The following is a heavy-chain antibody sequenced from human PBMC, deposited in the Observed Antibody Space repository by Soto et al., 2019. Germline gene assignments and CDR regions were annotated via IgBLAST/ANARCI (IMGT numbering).Heavy chain of an antibody. CDR2: IYYSGST. V-gene: IGHV4-30-4*01. CDR1: GGSISSGDYC. CDR3: ARDSSSWTFDY. D-gene: IGHD6-13*01. Sequence: PSETLSLTCTVSGGSISSGDYCWSWIRQPPGKGLEWIGYIYYSGSTYYNPSLKSRVTISVDTSKNQFSLKLSSVTVADTAVYYCARDSSSWTFDYWGQGTLVTVSS. J-gene: IGHJ4*02.